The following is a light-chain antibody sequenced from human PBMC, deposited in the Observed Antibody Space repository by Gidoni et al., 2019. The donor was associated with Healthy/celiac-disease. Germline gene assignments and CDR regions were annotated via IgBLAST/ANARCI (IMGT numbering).Light chain of an antibody. CDR2: AAS. CDR3: QQSYSTPPIT. Sequence: IQMPQSPSSLSASVGDRVTITCRASQSISSYLNWYQQKPGKAPKLLIYAASSLQSGVPSRFSGSGSGTDFTLTISSLQPEDFATHYCQQSYSTPPITFXPXTKVDIK. V-gene: IGKV1-39*01. J-gene: IGKJ3*01. CDR1: QSISSY.